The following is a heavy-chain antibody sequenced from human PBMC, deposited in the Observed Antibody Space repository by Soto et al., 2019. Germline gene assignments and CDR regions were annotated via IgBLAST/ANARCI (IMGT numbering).Heavy chain of an antibody. V-gene: IGHV4-39*01. CDR2: IYYSGST. CDR1: GGSISSSSYY. J-gene: IGHJ6*02. Sequence: SETLSLTCTVSGGSISSSSYYWGWIRQPPGKGLEWIGSIYYSGSTYYNPSLKSRVTISVDTSKNQFSLKLSSVTAADTAVYYCASSDPTYYYYGMDVWGQGTTVTVSS. CDR3: ASSDPTYYYYGMDV.